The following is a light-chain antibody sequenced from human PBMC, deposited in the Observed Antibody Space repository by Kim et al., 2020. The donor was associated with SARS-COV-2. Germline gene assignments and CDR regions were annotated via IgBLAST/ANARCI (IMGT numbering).Light chain of an antibody. CDR3: QAWDSGTAV. CDR1: KLGDKY. Sequence: SYELTQPPSVSVSPGQTASITCSGDKLGDKYTCWYQQKPGQSPVLVIYQDNKRPAGIPEHFSGSSSGNTATLTISGTQSMDEADYYCQAWDSGTAVFGGGTKVTVL. J-gene: IGLJ2*01. CDR2: QDN. V-gene: IGLV3-1*01.